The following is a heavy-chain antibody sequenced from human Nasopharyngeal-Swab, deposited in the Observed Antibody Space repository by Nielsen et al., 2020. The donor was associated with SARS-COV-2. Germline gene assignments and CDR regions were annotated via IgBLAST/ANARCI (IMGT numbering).Heavy chain of an antibody. V-gene: IGHV4-34*01. CDR1: GGSFSTYY. CDR2: IKHRRST. CDR3: ARASDFEYSGHATYGMDV. D-gene: IGHD5-12*01. J-gene: IGHJ6*02. Sequence: SETLSLTCAVYGGSFSTYYWSWIRQPPGKGLEWIGEIKHRRSTNYNPSLKSRVTISADTSKNQFSLRLISVTAADTAVYYCARASDFEYSGHATYGMDVWGQGTTVTVSS.